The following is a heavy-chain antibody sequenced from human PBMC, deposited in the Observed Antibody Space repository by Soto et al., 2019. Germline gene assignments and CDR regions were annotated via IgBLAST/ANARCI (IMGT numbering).Heavy chain of an antibody. Sequence: QLQLQESGPGLVKPSETLSLTCTVSGGSISSSSYYWGWIRQPPGKGLEWIGSIYYSGSTYYNPSPQSRDTRSVHTRKTQFSLRLCSVTAADPAVYSRARHYGGIVVDPMLRHSYYFDYWGQGTLVTVSS. V-gene: IGHV4-39*01. CDR1: GGSISSSSYY. D-gene: IGHD3-22*01. J-gene: IGHJ4*02. CDR3: ARHYGGIVVDPMLRHSYYFDY. CDR2: IYYSGST.